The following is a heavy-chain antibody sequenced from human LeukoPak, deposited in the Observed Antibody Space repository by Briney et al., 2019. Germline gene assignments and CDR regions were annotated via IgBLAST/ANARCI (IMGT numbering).Heavy chain of an antibody. CDR2: IYYSGST. CDR3: ARRDTAMAPDY. V-gene: IGHV4-59*08. Sequence: SETLSLTCTVSGGSISSYYWSWIRQPPGKGLEWIGYIYYSGSTNYNPSLKSRVTMSVDTSKNQFSLKLSSVTAADTAVYYCARRDTAMAPDYWGQGTLVTVSS. J-gene: IGHJ4*02. CDR1: GGSISSYY. D-gene: IGHD5-18*01.